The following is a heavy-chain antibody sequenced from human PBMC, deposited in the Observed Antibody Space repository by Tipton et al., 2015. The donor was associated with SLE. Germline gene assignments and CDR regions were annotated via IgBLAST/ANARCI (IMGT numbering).Heavy chain of an antibody. CDR1: GGSISSYY. Sequence: GLVKPSETLSLTCTVSGGSISSYYWSWIRQPPGKGLEWIGYIYYSGSTNYNPSLKSRVTISVDTSKNQFSLKLSSVTAADTAVYYCARGSHAVAAFDYWGQGTLVTVSS. J-gene: IGHJ4*02. CDR3: ARGSHAVAAFDY. V-gene: IGHV4-59*01. CDR2: IYYSGST. D-gene: IGHD6-19*01.